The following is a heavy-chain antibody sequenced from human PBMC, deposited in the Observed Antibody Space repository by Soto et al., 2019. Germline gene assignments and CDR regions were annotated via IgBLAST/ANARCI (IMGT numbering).Heavy chain of an antibody. J-gene: IGHJ3*02. CDR3: ARDPGYDSSGYFTARAFDI. D-gene: IGHD3-22*01. CDR2: IWYDGSNK. Sequence: PGGSLRLSCAASGFTFSSYGMHWVRQAPGKGLEWVAVIWYDGSNKYYADSVKGRFTISRDNSKNTLYLQMNSLRAEDTAVYYCARDPGYDSSGYFTARAFDIWGQGTIVTVSS. V-gene: IGHV3-33*01. CDR1: GFTFSSYG.